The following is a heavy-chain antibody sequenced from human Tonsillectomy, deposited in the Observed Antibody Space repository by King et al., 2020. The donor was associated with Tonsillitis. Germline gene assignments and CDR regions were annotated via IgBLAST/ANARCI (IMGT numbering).Heavy chain of an antibody. J-gene: IGHJ4*02. Sequence: QLQESGPGLVRPSQTLSLICSVSGDSLTSGGYFWSWIRQHPDKGLEWIGYIYHIWPTYHTPSLRSRLFMSVDTSKNQFSLRLTSVTAADTAVYYCARNRDYGDYVDFWGQGTLVAVSS. CDR2: IYHIWPT. CDR3: ARNRDYGDYVDF. D-gene: IGHD4-17*01. CDR1: GDSLTSGGYF. V-gene: IGHV4-31*03.